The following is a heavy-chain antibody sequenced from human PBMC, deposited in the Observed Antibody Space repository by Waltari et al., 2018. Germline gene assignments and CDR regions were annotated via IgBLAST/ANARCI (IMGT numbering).Heavy chain of an antibody. CDR2: IYYRGST. V-gene: IGHV4-59*11. CDR3: AREGNYDFWSGYINWFDP. Sequence: QVQLQESGPGLVKPSETLSLTCTVSGGSISSHYWSWIRQPPGKGLEWIGYIYYRGSTNYNPSLNSRVTISVDTSKNQFSLKLSSVTAADTAVYYCAREGNYDFWSGYINWFDPWGQGTLVTVSS. D-gene: IGHD3-3*01. CDR1: GGSISSHY. J-gene: IGHJ5*02.